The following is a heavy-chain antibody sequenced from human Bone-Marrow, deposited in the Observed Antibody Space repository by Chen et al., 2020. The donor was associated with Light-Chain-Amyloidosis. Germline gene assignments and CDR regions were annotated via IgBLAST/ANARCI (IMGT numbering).Heavy chain of an antibody. J-gene: IGHJ4*02. D-gene: IGHD2-21*02. Sequence: EVQLVESGGGVGQPGGSRSPSCNAAGLPFSSSCMRWVRQAPGKGLEWVANIKQGGRAKYDVDSVKGRFTISRDDAKDSLYLQMNSLRAEDTAVYYCATDFSVTHWGQGTLVTVSS. CDR3: ATDFSVTH. CDR2: IKQGGRAK. CDR1: GLPFSSSC. V-gene: IGHV3-7*02.